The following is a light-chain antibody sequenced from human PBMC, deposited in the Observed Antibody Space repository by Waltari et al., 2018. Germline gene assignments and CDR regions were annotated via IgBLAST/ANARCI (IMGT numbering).Light chain of an antibody. CDR3: QQYDSLGWA. CDR2: KAS. V-gene: IGKV1-5*03. CDR1: QSINTW. J-gene: IGKJ1*01. Sequence: DIQMTQSPSTLSASVGDRVPITCRASQSINTWLAWYQQKPGKAPNLLIYKASTLERGVPSRFSGSGSGTEFTLTISSLQPDDFATYYCQQYDSLGWAFGQGTRVDVK.